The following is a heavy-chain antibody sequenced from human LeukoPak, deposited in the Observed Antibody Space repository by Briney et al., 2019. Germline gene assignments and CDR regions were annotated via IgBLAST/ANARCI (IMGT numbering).Heavy chain of an antibody. CDR3: AELGITMIGGV. D-gene: IGHD3-10*02. Sequence: GSLRLSCAASGFTFSNYEMNWIRQAPGKGLEWISYISNSGNTKYYADSVKGRFSISRDNANNSVYLQMNNLRAEDTAVYYCAELGITMIGGVWGKGTTVTISS. CDR1: GFTFSNYE. V-gene: IGHV3-48*03. J-gene: IGHJ6*04. CDR2: ISNSGNTK.